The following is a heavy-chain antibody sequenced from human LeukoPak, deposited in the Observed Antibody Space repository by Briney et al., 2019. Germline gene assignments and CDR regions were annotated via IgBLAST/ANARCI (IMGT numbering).Heavy chain of an antibody. CDR1: GFSLSTTGVG. J-gene: IGHJ4*02. D-gene: IGHD1-26*01. V-gene: IGHV2-5*02. CDR3: AHGSRIMGPMHFDN. CDR2: IYWDGDD. Sequence: SGPTLVKPTQTLTLTCTFSGFSLSTTGVGVGWIRQPPGKALEWLALIYWDGDDRYRSSLKSRLTITKDTSKNQVVLTLTNMDPLDTATYYCAHGSRIMGPMHFDNWGQGTLVTVSS.